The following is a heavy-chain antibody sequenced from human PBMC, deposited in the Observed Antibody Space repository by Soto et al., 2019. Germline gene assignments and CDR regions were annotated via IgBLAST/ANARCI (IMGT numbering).Heavy chain of an antibody. CDR1: GFTFSSYG. J-gene: IGHJ4*02. CDR3: ASLTSSGYDQSPFDY. D-gene: IGHD5-12*01. V-gene: IGHV3-33*01. Sequence: GGSLRLSCAASGFTFSSYGMHWVRQAPGKGLEWVAVIWYDGSNKYYADSVKGRFTISRDNSKNTLYLQMNSLRAEDTAVYYCASLTSSGYDQSPFDYWGQGTLVTVSS. CDR2: IWYDGSNK.